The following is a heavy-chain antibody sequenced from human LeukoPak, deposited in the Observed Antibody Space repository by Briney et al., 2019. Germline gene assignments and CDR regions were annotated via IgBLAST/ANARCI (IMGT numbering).Heavy chain of an antibody. V-gene: IGHV3-74*01. CDR3: ARGEPAKTTVTTGRALDY. Sequence: GGSLRLTCAASGFTFSSYWMHWVRQAPAEGLVWVSRISVDGNSTDNADSAKGRFAISKDNAKNTLYMQMNSLRAEDTAVYYCARGEPAKTTVTTGRALDYWGQGTLVTVSS. CDR2: ISVDGNST. D-gene: IGHD4-17*01. CDR1: GFTFSSYW. J-gene: IGHJ4*02.